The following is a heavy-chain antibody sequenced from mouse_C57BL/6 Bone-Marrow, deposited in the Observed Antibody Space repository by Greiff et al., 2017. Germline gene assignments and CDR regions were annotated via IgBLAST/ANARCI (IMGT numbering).Heavy chain of an antibody. CDR3: AAFDGNYFDF. D-gene: IGHD2-3*01. J-gene: IGHJ2*01. CDR1: GFNIKDDY. CDR2: IDPEIGDT. Sequence: VQLQQSGAELVRPGASVKLSCTASGFNIKDDYIHWVKQRPEQGLEWIGWIDPEIGDTAYASKFQGKAPITSDTSSNTADLQLSSLTSEDTAVYYCAAFDGNYFDFWGQGTPLTVAS. V-gene: IGHV14-4*01.